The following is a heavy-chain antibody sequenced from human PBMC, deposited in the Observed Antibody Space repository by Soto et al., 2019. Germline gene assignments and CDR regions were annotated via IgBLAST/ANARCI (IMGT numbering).Heavy chain of an antibody. CDR1: GFTFSDYE. CDR2: ISSSGGTI. D-gene: IGHD3-16*01. V-gene: IGHV3-48*03. CDR3: ARVGLGVYYFDY. Sequence: GGSLRLSCAASGFTFSDYEMNWVRQAPGKGLEWVSYISSSGGTIYYADSVKGRFTISRDNAKSSLYLQMNSLRAEDTAVYYCARVGLGVYYFDYWGQGTLVTVSS. J-gene: IGHJ4*02.